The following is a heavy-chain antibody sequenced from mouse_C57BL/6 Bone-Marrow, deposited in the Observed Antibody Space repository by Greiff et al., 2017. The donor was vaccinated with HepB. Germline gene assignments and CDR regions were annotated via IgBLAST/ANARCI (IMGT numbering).Heavy chain of an antibody. J-gene: IGHJ3*01. Sequence: QVQLQQSGAELARPGASVKLSCKASGYTFTSYGISWVKQRTGQGLEWIGEIYPRSGNTYYNEKFKGKATLTADKSSSTAYMELRSLTSEDSAVYFCARGDDYAGFAYWGQGTLVTVSA. CDR3: ARGDDYAGFAY. V-gene: IGHV1-81*01. CDR1: GYTFTSYG. D-gene: IGHD2-4*01. CDR2: IYPRSGNT.